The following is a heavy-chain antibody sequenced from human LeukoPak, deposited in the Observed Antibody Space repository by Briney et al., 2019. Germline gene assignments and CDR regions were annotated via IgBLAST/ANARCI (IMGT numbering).Heavy chain of an antibody. D-gene: IGHD6-19*01. CDR1: GFTFSPYN. CDR2: ISSSRSYI. V-gene: IGHV3-21*01. Sequence: GGSLRLSCAASGFTFSPYNMNWVRQAPGKGLEWVSSISSSRSYIHYADSVKGRFTISRDNAKNSLYLQMNSLRAEDTAVYYCARDIGWSSNGLDVWGQGTTVTVSS. CDR3: ARDIGWSSNGLDV. J-gene: IGHJ6*02.